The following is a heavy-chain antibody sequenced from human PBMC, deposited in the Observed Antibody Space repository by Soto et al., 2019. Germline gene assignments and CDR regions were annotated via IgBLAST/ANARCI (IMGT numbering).Heavy chain of an antibody. V-gene: IGHV3-64D*08. J-gene: IGHJ4*02. CDR1: GFTFSMHS. CDR3: VKEANPFINTLVVLIFDY. Sequence: GGSLRLSCSASGFTFSMHSTHWVRQTPGKALEYVSAISRDGRSTFYADSVKGRFTISRDNSKNTLYLRMNSLRSDDTAVYYCVKEANPFINTLVVLIFDYWGQGTQVTVPS. CDR2: ISRDGRST. D-gene: IGHD3-22*01.